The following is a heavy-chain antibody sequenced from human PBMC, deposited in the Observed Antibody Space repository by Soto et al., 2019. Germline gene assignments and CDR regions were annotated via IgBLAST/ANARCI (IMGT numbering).Heavy chain of an antibody. CDR1: GGSISSYY. V-gene: IGHV4-59*01. D-gene: IGHD3-3*02. CDR2: IYYSGST. J-gene: IGHJ6*03. CDR3: ARGSFFAQYYYYYYMDV. Sequence: SETLSLTCTVSGGSISSYYWSWIRQPPGKGLEWIGYIYYSGSTNYNPSLRSRVTISVDTSKNQFSLKLSSVTAADTAVYYCARGSFFAQYYYYYYMDVWGKGTTVTVSS.